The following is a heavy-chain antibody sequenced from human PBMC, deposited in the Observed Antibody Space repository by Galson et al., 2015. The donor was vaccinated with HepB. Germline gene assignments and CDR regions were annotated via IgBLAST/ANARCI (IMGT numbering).Heavy chain of an antibody. CDR2: ISSSSSYI. Sequence: LRLSCAASGFSFSSFAMTWVRQAPGQGLMWVSSISSSSSYIYYADSVKGRFTISRDNAKSSLYLQMNSLRAEDTAVYYCAGTLVRGVTNWFDPWGQGTLVTVSS. V-gene: IGHV3-21*01. J-gene: IGHJ5*02. D-gene: IGHD3-10*01. CDR1: GFSFSSFA. CDR3: AGTLVRGVTNWFDP.